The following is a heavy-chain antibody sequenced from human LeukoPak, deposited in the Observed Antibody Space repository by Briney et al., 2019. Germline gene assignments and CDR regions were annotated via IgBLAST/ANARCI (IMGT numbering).Heavy chain of an antibody. CDR2: ISSSGTG. V-gene: IGHV3-11*04. J-gene: IGHJ4*02. CDR1: GFTFSDYF. D-gene: IGHD2-21*02. Sequence: PGGSLRLSCAASGFTFSDYFTSWIRQAPGKGLEWLSHISSSGTGYYTDSVKGRATISRDNAKKSLYLQMNSLRAEDTAVYYCARPAYCGGNCYYFPDYWGQGTLVTVSS. CDR3: ARPAYCGGNCYYFPDY.